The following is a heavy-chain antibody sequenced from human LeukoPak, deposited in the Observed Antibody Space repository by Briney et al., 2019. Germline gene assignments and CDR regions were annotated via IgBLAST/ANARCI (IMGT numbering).Heavy chain of an antibody. J-gene: IGHJ4*02. CDR1: GFTFSSYS. V-gene: IGHV3-21*01. Sequence: GGSLRLSCAASGFTFSSYSMNWVRQAPGKGLEWVSSISSSSSYIYYADSVKGRFTISRDNAKNSLYLQMNSLRAEDTAVYYCARDAPHPHPFVYWGQGTLVTVSS. CDR2: ISSSSSYI. CDR3: ARDAPHPHPFVY.